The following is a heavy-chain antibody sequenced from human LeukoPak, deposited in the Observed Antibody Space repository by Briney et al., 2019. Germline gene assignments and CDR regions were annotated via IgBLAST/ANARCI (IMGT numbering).Heavy chain of an antibody. D-gene: IGHD1-26*01. J-gene: IGHJ6*03. Sequence: ASVKVSCKASGYTFTGYYMHWVRQAPGQGLEWMGWINPNSGGTNYAQKFQGRVTMTRDTSISTAYMELSRLRSDDTAVYYCARAYGPGGGYYYYYMDVWGKGTTVTVSS. CDR3: ARAYGPGGGYYYYYMDV. CDR2: INPNSGGT. CDR1: GYTFTGYY. V-gene: IGHV1-2*02.